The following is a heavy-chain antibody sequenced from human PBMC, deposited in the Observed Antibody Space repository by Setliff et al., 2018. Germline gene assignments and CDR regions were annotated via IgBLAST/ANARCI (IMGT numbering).Heavy chain of an antibody. D-gene: IGHD3-22*01. CDR2: RGPNGST. CDR3: ARGRRITMIVVPPGVFDI. CDR1: GGSFSYYY. J-gene: IGHJ3*02. V-gene: IGHV4-34*01. Sequence: SETLSLTCAVSGGSFSYYYWSWVRQSPGRGLEWIGRRGPNGSTNYNPSLGSRATISFDSSKIELSLKLASVTAADTAVYYCARGRRITMIVVPPGVFDIWGQGTMVTVS.